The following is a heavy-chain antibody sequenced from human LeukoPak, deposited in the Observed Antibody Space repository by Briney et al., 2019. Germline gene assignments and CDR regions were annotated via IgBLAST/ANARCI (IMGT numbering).Heavy chain of an antibody. CDR1: GFTFSSYE. CDR3: ATAVI. Sequence: GGSLRLSCEASGFTFSSYEMNWFRQAPGEGLEWVSYISKSGGTMKNADSVKGRFTVSRDNAKNSLHLQMNSLTAEDTAVYYCATAVIRGRGTMVTVSS. CDR2: ISKSGGTM. V-gene: IGHV3-48*03. J-gene: IGHJ3*02.